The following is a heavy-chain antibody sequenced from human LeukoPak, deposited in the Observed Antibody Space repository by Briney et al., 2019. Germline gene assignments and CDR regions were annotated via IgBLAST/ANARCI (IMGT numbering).Heavy chain of an antibody. J-gene: IGHJ4*02. V-gene: IGHV3-7*01. Sequence: GGSLRLSCAASGFTFSSYWMSWVRQAPGKGLEWVANIRLDGDEKYYVHSVKGRFTISKDNAKNSLYLQMSSLKDEDTAIYYCARDRGGGFDYWGQGTLVTVSS. CDR2: IRLDGDEK. CDR1: GFTFSSYW. CDR3: ARDRGGGFDY. D-gene: IGHD3-16*01.